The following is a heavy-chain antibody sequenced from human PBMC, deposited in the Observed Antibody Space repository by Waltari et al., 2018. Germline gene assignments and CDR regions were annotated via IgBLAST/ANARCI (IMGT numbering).Heavy chain of an antibody. Sequence: WVRQAPGQGLEWMGRIIPILGIANYAQKFQGRVTITADKSTSTAYMELSSLRSEDTAVYYCARDQGRYSSSWYPPFDYWGQGTLVTVSS. CDR2: IIPILGIA. V-gene: IGHV1-69*04. D-gene: IGHD6-13*01. J-gene: IGHJ4*02. CDR3: ARDQGRYSSSWYPPFDY.